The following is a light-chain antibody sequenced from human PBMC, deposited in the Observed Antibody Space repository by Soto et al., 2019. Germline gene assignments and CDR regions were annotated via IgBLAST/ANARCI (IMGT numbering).Light chain of an antibody. J-gene: IGLJ3*02. Sequence: QSALTQPASVSGSPGQSIAISCTGTSSNVGSYNFVSWYQQYPGRAPKLLIYEGSKRPSGVSNRFSGSKSGYTASLTISRVQAEDEADYYCYSYAGSNVWVFGGGTQLTVL. CDR2: EGS. V-gene: IGLV2-23*01. CDR3: YSYAGSNVWV. CDR1: SSNVGSYNF.